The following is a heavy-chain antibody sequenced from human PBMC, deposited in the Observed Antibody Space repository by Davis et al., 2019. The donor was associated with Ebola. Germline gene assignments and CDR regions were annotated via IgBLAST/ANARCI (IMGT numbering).Heavy chain of an antibody. CDR3: ARGGGGNSRDAFHI. J-gene: IGHJ3*02. CDR1: GGSISSYY. Sequence: SATLCLTCPVSGGSISSYYWSWIRQPPGKGLEWIGEINHGGRTTYHPSLKTRVTISIDTSKNHFSLKLTSVTAADTSVYYFARGGGGNSRDAFHIWGQGTMVIVSS. CDR2: INHGGRT. V-gene: IGHV4-34*01. D-gene: IGHD4-23*01.